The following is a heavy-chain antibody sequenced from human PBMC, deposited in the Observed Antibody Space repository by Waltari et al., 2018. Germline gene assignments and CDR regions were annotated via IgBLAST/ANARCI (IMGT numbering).Heavy chain of an antibody. CDR2: IYYSGST. D-gene: IGHD3-10*01. CDR1: GGSISSHF. J-gene: IGHJ5*02. CDR3: ARADYYGSGSYVWFDP. Sequence: QVQLQESGPGLVKPSETLSLTCTVSGGSISSHFWSLIRQPPGKGLEWIGYIYYSGSTNYNPSLKSRVTISVDTSKNQFSLKLSSVTAADTAVYYCARADYYGSGSYVWFDPWGQGTLVTVSS. V-gene: IGHV4-59*11.